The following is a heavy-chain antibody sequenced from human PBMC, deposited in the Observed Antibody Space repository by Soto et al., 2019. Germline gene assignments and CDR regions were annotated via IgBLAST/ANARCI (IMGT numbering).Heavy chain of an antibody. CDR3: ARHGSY. V-gene: IGHV4-39*01. CDR2: IYFSGST. Sequence: QLQLQESGPGLVKPSETLSLTCSVSGVSISNTSYYWGWIRQPPGKGLEWVGPIYFSGSTFYNPSLKSRVTISIDTSKNQLSLRLSSVTAADTAVYCCARHGSYWGQGTLVTVSS. J-gene: IGHJ4*02. CDR1: GVSISNTSYY.